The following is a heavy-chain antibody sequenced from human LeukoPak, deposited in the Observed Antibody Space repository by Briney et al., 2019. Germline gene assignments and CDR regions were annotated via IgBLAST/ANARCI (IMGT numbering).Heavy chain of an antibody. CDR3: ARVATVIDNWFDP. V-gene: IGHV1-2*02. D-gene: IGHD4-11*01. CDR2: INPNSGGT. J-gene: IGHJ5*02. Sequence: ASVKVSCKASGYTFTGYYMHWVRQAPGQGLEWMGWINPNSGGTNYAQKFQGRVTMTRDTSISTAYMELSRLRSDDTAVYYCARVATVIDNWFDPWGQGTLVTVSS. CDR1: GYTFTGYY.